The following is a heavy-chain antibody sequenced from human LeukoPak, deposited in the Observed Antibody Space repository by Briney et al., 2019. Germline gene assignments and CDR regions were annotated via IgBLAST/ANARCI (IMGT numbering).Heavy chain of an antibody. J-gene: IGHJ4*02. D-gene: IGHD6-13*01. CDR1: GFTFSNYA. Sequence: TGGSLRLSCAASGFTFSNYAMSWVRQAPGKGLEWVSTISNTGSDTYYADSVKGRFTISRDNAKNSLYLQMNSLRAEDTAVYYCASAGIYSSSWYGVDYWGQGTLVTVSS. V-gene: IGHV3-21*01. CDR2: ISNTGSDT. CDR3: ASAGIYSSSWYGVDY.